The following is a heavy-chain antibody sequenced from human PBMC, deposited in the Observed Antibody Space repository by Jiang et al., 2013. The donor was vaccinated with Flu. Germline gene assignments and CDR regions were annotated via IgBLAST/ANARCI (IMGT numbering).Heavy chain of an antibody. D-gene: IGHD3-10*01. V-gene: IGHV4-30-4*08. CDR3: ARAAVRGGFISYFDY. J-gene: IGHJ4*02. Sequence: GSGLVKPSQTLSLTCTVSGGSISSGDYYWSWIRQPPGKGLEWIGYIYYSGSTYYNPPLKSRVTISVDTSKNQFSLKLSSVTAADTAVYYCARAAVRGGFISYFDYWGQGTLVTVSS. CDR2: IYYSGST. CDR1: GGSISSGDYY.